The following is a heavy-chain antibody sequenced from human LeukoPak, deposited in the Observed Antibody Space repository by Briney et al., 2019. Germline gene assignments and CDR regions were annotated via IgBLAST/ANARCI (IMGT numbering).Heavy chain of an antibody. V-gene: IGHV3-7*01. D-gene: IGHD3-3*01. CDR2: IKQDGSEK. J-gene: IGHJ3*02. CDR3: ARVGESSTIFGVVSYAFDI. Sequence: GGSLRLSCAASGFTFSSYWMSWVRQAPGKGLEWVANIKQDGSEKYYVDSVKGRFTISRDNAKNSLYLQMNSLRAEDTAVYYCARVGESSTIFGVVSYAFDIWGQGTMVTVSS. CDR1: GFTFSSYW.